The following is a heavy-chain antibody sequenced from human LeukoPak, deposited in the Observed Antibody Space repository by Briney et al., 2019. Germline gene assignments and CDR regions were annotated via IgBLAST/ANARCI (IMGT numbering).Heavy chain of an antibody. CDR3: TRGDYGAYGYDAFDI. CDR1: GFTFRNYW. CDR2: INSDGSST. D-gene: IGHD4-17*01. Sequence: GGSLRLSCAASGFTFRNYWMHWVRQAPGKGLVGGSRINSDGSSTSYADSVKGRFNISRDNAKNTLYLQMNSLRAEDTAMYYCTRGDYGAYGYDAFDIWGQGTMVTASS. J-gene: IGHJ3*02. V-gene: IGHV3-74*01.